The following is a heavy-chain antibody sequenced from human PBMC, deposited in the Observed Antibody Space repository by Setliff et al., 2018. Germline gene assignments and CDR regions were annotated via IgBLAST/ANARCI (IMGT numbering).Heavy chain of an antibody. D-gene: IGHD3-16*01. Sequence: GGSLRLSCTASGFTFRKHALAWVRQAPGKGLQWVSSVSGSGMTRDYTDSVKGRFTVSRDSSQNKIHLQMDSLRAEDTGKYFCARVGVFGGGYFDFWGQGTLVTVSS. J-gene: IGHJ4*02. CDR2: VSGSGMTR. CDR1: GFTFRKHA. CDR3: ARVGVFGGGYFDF. V-gene: IGHV3-23*01.